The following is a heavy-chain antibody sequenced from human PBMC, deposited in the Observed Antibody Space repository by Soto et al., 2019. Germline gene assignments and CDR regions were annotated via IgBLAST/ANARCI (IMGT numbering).Heavy chain of an antibody. D-gene: IGHD1-26*01. Sequence: GASVKVSCKASGYTFTSYGISWVRQAPGQGLEWMGWISAYNGNTNYAQKLQGRVTMTTDTSTSTAYMELRSLRSDDTAVYYCARGGPPHRYSGARPYYFAYWGKGPLVTVSS. CDR1: GYTFTSYG. V-gene: IGHV1-18*01. CDR3: ARGGPPHRYSGARPYYFAY. CDR2: ISAYNGNT. J-gene: IGHJ4*02.